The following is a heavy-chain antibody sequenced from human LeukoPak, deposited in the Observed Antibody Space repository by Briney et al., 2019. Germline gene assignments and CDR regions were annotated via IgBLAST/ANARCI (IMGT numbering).Heavy chain of an antibody. CDR3: ASYRVENYHDSSGYFDY. CDR2: ISSSSSYT. J-gene: IGHJ4*02. V-gene: IGHV3-11*03. CDR1: GFTFSDYY. Sequence: GGSLRLSCAASGFTFSDYYMSWIRQAPGKGLEWVSYISSSSSYTNYADSVKGRFTISRDNAKNSLYLQMNSLRAEDTAVYYCASYRVENYHDSSGYFDYWGQGTLVTVSS. D-gene: IGHD3-22*01.